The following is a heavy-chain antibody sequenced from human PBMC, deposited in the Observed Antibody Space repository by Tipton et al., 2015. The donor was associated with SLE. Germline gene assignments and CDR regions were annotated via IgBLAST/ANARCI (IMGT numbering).Heavy chain of an antibody. CDR1: GGSISSNNFF. D-gene: IGHD2-21*01. CDR3: AREVITITDSDAVDI. J-gene: IGHJ3*02. Sequence: TLSLTCTVSGGSISSNNFFWSWLRQHPGKGLEGIGYIYYSGSAFYNPSLKSRVNMSVDTSKNQFFMRLSSATAADTAVYYCAREVITITDSDAVDIRGQGTMVTVSS. CDR2: IYYSGSA. V-gene: IGHV4-31*03.